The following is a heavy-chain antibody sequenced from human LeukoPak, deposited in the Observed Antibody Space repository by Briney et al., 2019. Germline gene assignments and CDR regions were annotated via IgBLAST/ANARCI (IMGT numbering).Heavy chain of an antibody. CDR1: GYTFTSYY. CDR3: ARDEESLAVAGFGPFGKPRFNLDY. Sequence: ASVKVSCKASGYTFTSYYMHWVRQAPGQGLEWMGIINPSGGSTSYAQKFQGRVTMTRDTSTSTVYMELSSLRSEDTAVYYCARDEESLAVAGFGPFGKPRFNLDYWGQGTLVTVSS. CDR2: INPSGGST. D-gene: IGHD6-19*01. V-gene: IGHV1-46*01. J-gene: IGHJ4*02.